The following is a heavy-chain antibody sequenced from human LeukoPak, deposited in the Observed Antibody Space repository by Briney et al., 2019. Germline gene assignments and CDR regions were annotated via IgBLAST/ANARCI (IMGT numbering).Heavy chain of an antibody. D-gene: IGHD2-21*02. CDR1: GFTVSGYA. V-gene: IGHV3-23*01. CDR3: AKSSGFVVVTLFEY. J-gene: IGHJ4*02. CDR2: IGGSGGNT. Sequence: GGSLRLSCAASGFTVSGYAMAWVRQAPGKGLEWVSGIGGSGGNTYYADSVKGRFTISRDKSKNTLYLQMNSLRAEDTAVCYCAKSSGFVVVTLFEYWGQGTLVTVSS.